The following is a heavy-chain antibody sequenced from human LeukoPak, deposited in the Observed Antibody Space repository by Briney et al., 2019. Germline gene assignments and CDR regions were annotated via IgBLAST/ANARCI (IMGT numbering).Heavy chain of an antibody. CDR3: ARGLGAIAVAGWSYYFDY. V-gene: IGHV4-4*07. Sequence: PSETLSLTCTVSGGSISSYYWSWIRQPAGKGLEWIGRIYPSGSTNYNPSLKSRVTMSVDTSKNQFSLKLSSVTAADTAVYYCARGLGAIAVAGWSYYFDYWGQGTLVPVSS. J-gene: IGHJ4*02. D-gene: IGHD6-19*01. CDR1: GGSISSYY. CDR2: IYPSGST.